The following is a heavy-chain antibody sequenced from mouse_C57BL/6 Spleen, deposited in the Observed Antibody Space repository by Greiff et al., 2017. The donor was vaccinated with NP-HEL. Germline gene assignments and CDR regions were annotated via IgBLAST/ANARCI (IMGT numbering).Heavy chain of an antibody. J-gene: IGHJ2*01. CDR2: IHPNSGST. V-gene: IGHV1-64*01. Sequence: QVQLQQSGAELVKPGASVKLSCKASGYTFTSYWMHWVKQRPGQGLEWIGMIHPNSGSTNYNEKFKSKATLTVDKSSSTAYMQLSSLTSEDSAVYYCARSDHLLRNYFDYWGQGTTLTVSS. D-gene: IGHD2-1*01. CDR3: ARSDHLLRNYFDY. CDR1: GYTFTSYW.